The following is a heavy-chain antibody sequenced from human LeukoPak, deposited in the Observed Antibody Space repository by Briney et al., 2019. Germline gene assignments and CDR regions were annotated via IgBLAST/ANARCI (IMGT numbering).Heavy chain of an antibody. J-gene: IGHJ4*02. D-gene: IGHD2-21*01. Sequence: SETLSLTCTVSGGSISSGGYYWSWTRQHPGKGLEWIGYIYYSGSTYYNPSLKSRVTISVDTSKNQFSLKLSSVTAADTAVYYCARRAYDLIDYWGQGTLVTVSS. CDR2: IYYSGST. CDR1: GGSISSGGYY. CDR3: ARRAYDLIDY. V-gene: IGHV4-31*03.